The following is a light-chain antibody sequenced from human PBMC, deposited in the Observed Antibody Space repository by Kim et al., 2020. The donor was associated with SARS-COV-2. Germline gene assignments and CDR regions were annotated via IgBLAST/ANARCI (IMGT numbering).Light chain of an antibody. V-gene: IGLV1-47*01. CDR1: SSNMGSNY. CDR2: RNN. J-gene: IGLJ3*02. CDR3: AAWDDSLSGWV. Sequence: GQRVTISCSGNSSNMGSNYVYWYQQLPGTAPKLLIYRNNQRPSGVPDRFSGSRSGTSASLAISGLRSEDEADYYCAAWDDSLSGWVFGGGTQLTVL.